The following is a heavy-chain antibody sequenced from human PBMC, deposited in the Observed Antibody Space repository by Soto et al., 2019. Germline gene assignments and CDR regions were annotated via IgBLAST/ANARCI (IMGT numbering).Heavy chain of an antibody. CDR1: GGTFSSYA. V-gene: IGHV1-69*13. J-gene: IGHJ5*02. Sequence: ASVKVSCKASGGTFSSYAISWVRQAPGQGLEWMGGIIPIFGTANYAQKFQGRVTITADESTSTAYMELSSLRSEDTAVYYCARDRGDYVGNWFDPWGQGTLVTVSS. CDR2: IIPIFGTA. CDR3: ARDRGDYVGNWFDP. D-gene: IGHD2-21*02.